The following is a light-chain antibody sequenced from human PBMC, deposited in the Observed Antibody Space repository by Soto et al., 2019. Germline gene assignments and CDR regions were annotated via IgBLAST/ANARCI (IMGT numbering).Light chain of an antibody. CDR1: QSISTY. V-gene: IGKV1-39*01. CDR3: QQSYSTLRT. J-gene: IGKJ1*01. Sequence: DIQMTQSPSSLSASAGDRVTITCRASQSISTYLNWYQQKPGKAPKVLIYAASSLQIGVPSRFSGSGSARAFTLTISSLQHEDFATYYCQQSYSTLRTFGQGTKVDIK. CDR2: AAS.